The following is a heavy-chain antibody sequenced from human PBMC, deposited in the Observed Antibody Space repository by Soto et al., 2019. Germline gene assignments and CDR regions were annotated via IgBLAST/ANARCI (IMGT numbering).Heavy chain of an antibody. J-gene: IGHJ1*01. CDR1: GFTFSSYG. V-gene: IGHV3-33*01. CDR2: IWYDGSNE. D-gene: IGHD6-19*01. Sequence: LRLSCAASGFTFSSYGMHWVRQAPGKGLEWVALIWYDGSNEYYVDSVKGRFTISRDNSKNTLFLQMNSLRAEDTAMYYCAREEYSSATGYLQHWGQGTLVTVSS. CDR3: AREEYSSATGYLQH.